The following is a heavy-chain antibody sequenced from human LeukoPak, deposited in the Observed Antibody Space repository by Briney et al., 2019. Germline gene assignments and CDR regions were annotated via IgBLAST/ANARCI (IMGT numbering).Heavy chain of an antibody. Sequence: GGSLRLSCAASGFTFSSYSMNWVRQAPGKGLEWVSSISSSSSNIYYADSVKGRFTISRDNAKNSLYLQMNSLRAEDTAVYYCAKDDNYIRFLSWGQGTLVTVSS. J-gene: IGHJ5*02. CDR3: AKDDNYIRFLS. CDR1: GFTFSSYS. D-gene: IGHD3-16*01. CDR2: ISSSSSNI. V-gene: IGHV3-21*04.